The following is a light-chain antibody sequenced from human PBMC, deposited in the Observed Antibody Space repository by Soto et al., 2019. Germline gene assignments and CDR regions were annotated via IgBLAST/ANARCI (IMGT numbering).Light chain of an antibody. CDR3: QQLNSYPA. CDR2: GAS. Sequence: DIQLTQSPSFLSASVGDRVTITCRASQAISSYLAWYQQKPGKAPKLLIFGASTLQSGVPSRFSGSGFGTEFTLTISSLQHEDFASYYCQQLNSYPAFGQGTKLEIK. J-gene: IGKJ2*01. V-gene: IGKV1-9*01. CDR1: QAISSY.